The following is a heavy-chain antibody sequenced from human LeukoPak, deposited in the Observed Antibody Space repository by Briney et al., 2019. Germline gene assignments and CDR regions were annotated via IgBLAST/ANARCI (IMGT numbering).Heavy chain of an antibody. D-gene: IGHD6-19*01. CDR1: GGTFSSYA. Sequence: GASVKVSCKASGGTFSSYAFNWVRQAPGQGLGWMGGIIPIFDTANYAQKFQDRVTITADESTSTAYMELSSLRSEDTAVYYCTRGIPVTGTFDYWGQGTLVTVS. J-gene: IGHJ4*02. CDR2: IIPIFDTA. CDR3: TRGIPVTGTFDY. V-gene: IGHV1-69*13.